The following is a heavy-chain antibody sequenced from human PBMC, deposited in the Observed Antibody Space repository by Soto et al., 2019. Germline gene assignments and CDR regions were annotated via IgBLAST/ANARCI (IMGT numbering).Heavy chain of an antibody. J-gene: IGHJ6*02. Sequence: SVKVSCKASGGTFSSYAISWVRQAPGQGLEWMGGIIPIFGTANYAQKFQGRVTITADESTSTAYMELSSLRSEDTAVYYCARDRDSTDYYYGMDVWGQGTTVTVSS. CDR2: IIPIFGTA. V-gene: IGHV1-69*13. D-gene: IGHD2-2*01. CDR3: ARDRDSTDYYYGMDV. CDR1: GGTFSSYA.